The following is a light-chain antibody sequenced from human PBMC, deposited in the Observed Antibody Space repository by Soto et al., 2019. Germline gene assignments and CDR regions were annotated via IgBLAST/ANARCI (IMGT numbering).Light chain of an antibody. CDR1: QSVSNN. J-gene: IGKJ4*01. Sequence: EIVMTQSPATRSVSTGERATLSCRASQSVSNNLAWYQQKPGQAPRLLISGASTRSTCIPASLSGSGSGTELTLTICSRQSKDFAVYYCQQYNNWPLTFGGGTKVEIK. CDR3: QQYNNWPLT. CDR2: GAS. V-gene: IGKV3-15*01.